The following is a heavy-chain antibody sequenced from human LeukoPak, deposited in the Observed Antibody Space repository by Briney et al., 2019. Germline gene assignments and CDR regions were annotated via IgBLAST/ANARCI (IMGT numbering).Heavy chain of an antibody. Sequence: SVKVSCKASGGTFSSYAISWVRQAPGQGLEWMGRIIPILGIANYAQKFQGRVTITADKSTSTAYMELSSLRSEDTAVYYCARERAAAGKGVDYWGQGTLVTVSS. J-gene: IGHJ4*02. CDR1: GGTFSSYA. V-gene: IGHV1-69*04. CDR2: IIPILGIA. D-gene: IGHD6-13*01. CDR3: ARERAAAGKGVDY.